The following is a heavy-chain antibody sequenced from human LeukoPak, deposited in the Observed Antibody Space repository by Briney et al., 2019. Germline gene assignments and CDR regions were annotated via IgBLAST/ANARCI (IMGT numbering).Heavy chain of an antibody. Sequence: SQTLSLTCAVYGGSFSGYYWSWIRQPPGKGLEWIGEINHSGSTNYNPSLKSRVTISVDTSKNQFSLKLSSVTAADTAVYYCARGVAVAGRGFVYWGQGTLVTVSS. CDR2: INHSGST. CDR3: ARGVAVAGRGFVY. J-gene: IGHJ4*02. D-gene: IGHD6-19*01. CDR1: GGSFSGYY. V-gene: IGHV4-34*01.